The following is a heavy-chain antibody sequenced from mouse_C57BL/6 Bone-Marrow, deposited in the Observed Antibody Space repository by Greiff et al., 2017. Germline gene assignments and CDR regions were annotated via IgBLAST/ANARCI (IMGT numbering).Heavy chain of an antibody. J-gene: IGHJ1*03. CDR1: GISITTGNYR. V-gene: IGHV3-5*01. CDR3: ARDRITTVAHWYFDV. Sequence: DVQLQESGPGLVKPSQTVFLTCTVTGISITTGNYRWSWIRQFPGNKLEWIGYIYYSGTITYNPSLTSRTTITRDTPKNQFFLEMNSLTAEDTATYYCARDRITTVAHWYFDVWGTGTTVTVSS. D-gene: IGHD1-1*01. CDR2: IYYSGTI.